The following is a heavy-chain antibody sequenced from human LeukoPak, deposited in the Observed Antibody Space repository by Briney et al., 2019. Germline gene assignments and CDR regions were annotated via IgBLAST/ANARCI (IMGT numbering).Heavy chain of an antibody. D-gene: IGHD1-26*01. CDR2: ISSSSSYI. J-gene: IGHJ4*02. CDR1: GFTFSSYS. CDR3: ARQGIMQLPWELLLDY. V-gene: IGHV3-21*01. Sequence: GGSLRLSCAASGFTFSSYSMNWVRQAPGKGLEWVSSISSSSSYIYYADSVKGRFTISRDNAKNSLYLQMNSLRAEDTAVYYCARQGIMQLPWELLLDYWGQGTLVTVSS.